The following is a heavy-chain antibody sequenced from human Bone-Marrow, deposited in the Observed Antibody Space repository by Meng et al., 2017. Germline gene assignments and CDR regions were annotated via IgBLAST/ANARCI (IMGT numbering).Heavy chain of an antibody. J-gene: IGHJ4*02. CDR1: GFTFSNAY. V-gene: IGHV3-15*01. D-gene: IGHD5-12*01. CDR2: IKSKPDGETI. Sequence: EAQCVESVGGLVQVGGSLRLSCKGYGFTFSNAYMTWVRQVQGKRLEWVGRIKSKPDGETIDYAAPVKGRFTISRDDSKNTVYLQMNSLKTEDTAVYYCSGHIDYWGQGTLVTVSS. CDR3: SGHIDY.